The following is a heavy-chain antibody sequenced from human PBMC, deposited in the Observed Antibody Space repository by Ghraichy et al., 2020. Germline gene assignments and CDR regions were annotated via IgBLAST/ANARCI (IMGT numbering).Heavy chain of an antibody. J-gene: IGHJ3*02. D-gene: IGHD5-24*01. CDR2: IYYSGST. V-gene: IGHV4-59*01. CDR3: ARDPGVIGYNYMETFDI. Sequence: ESLSLTCSVSGGPINSNYWSWIRQPPGKGLEWIGWIYYSGSTIYNPSLKSRVTISVDRSKSQFSLKLASVTAADTAAYYCARDPGVIGYNYMETFDIWGQGTTVTVSS. CDR1: GGPINSNY.